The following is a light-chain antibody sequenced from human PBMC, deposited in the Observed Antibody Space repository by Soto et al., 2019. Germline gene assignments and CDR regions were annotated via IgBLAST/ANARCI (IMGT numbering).Light chain of an antibody. CDR3: QHYGSSPPEFT. V-gene: IGKV3-20*01. Sequence: EIVLTQSPGTLSLSPGERATLSCRASQSVSSNYLAWYQQRPGQAPRLLIFGASYRAAGIPDRFSGSGSGTDFILTISRLEPEDFTVYYCQHYGSSPPEFTFGPGTKVDSK. CDR2: GAS. CDR1: QSVSSNY. J-gene: IGKJ3*01.